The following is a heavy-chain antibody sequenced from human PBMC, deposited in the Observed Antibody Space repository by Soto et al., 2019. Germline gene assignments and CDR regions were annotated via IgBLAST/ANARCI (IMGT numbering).Heavy chain of an antibody. D-gene: IGHD6-19*01. CDR2: IYYSGST. V-gene: IGHV4-59*01. J-gene: IGHJ4*02. CDR1: GGSISSYY. CDR3: ARDIAVAGLDY. Sequence: SETLSLTCTVSGGSISSYYWSWIRQPPGKGLEWIGYIYYSGSTNYNPSLKSRVTISVDTSKNQFSLKLSSVTAADTAVYYCARDIAVAGLDYWGQGTLVTVSS.